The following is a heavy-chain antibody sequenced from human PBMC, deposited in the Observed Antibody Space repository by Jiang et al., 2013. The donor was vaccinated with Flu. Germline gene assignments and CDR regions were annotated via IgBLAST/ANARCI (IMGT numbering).Heavy chain of an antibody. CDR3: ARGMITFGGVIVHFGY. V-gene: IGHV3-30*01. Sequence: QLVESGGGVVQPGRSLRLSCAASGFTFSSYAMHWVRQAPGKGLEWVAVISYDGSNKYYADSVKGRFTISRDNSKNTLYLQMNSLRAEDTAVYYCARGMITFGGVIVHFGYWGQGTLVTVSS. CDR2: ISYDGSNK. CDR1: GFTFSSYA. D-gene: IGHD3-16*02. J-gene: IGHJ4*02.